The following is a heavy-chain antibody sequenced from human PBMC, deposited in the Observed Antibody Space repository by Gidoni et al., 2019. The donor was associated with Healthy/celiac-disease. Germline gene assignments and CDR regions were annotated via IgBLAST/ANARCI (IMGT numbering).Heavy chain of an antibody. CDR3: ARRGGATMVRGVKGNWFDP. V-gene: IGHV4-59*01. Sequence: QVQLQESGPGLVKPSETLSLTCTVSGGSISSYYWRWIRQPPGKGLEWIGYIYYSGSTTYNPSLKSRVTISVDTSKNQFSLKLSSVTAADTAVYYCARRGGATMVRGVKGNWFDPWGQGTLVTVSS. CDR2: IYYSGST. CDR1: GGSISSYY. D-gene: IGHD3-10*01. J-gene: IGHJ5*02.